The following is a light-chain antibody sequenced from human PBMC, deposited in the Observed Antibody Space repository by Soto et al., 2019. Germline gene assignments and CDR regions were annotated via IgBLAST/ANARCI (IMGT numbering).Light chain of an antibody. CDR3: AAWNDSLSGSWV. J-gene: IGLJ3*02. V-gene: IGLV2-14*03. CDR1: SSDIGDYNS. Sequence: QSVLTQPASVSGSPGQSITISCTGTSSDIGDYNSVSWYQQHPGKAPKLIIYEVSHRPSGVSNRFSGSKSGNTASLTISGLQADDEADYYCAAWNDSLSGSWVFGGGTKLTVL. CDR2: EVS.